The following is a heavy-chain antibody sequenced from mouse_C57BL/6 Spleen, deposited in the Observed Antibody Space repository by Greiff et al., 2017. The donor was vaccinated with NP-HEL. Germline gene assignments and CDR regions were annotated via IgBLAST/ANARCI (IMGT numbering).Heavy chain of an antibody. CDR3: AREDYYGSTDY. Sequence: QVQLQQPGTELVKPGASVKLSCKASGYNFTSYWMHWVKQRPGQGLAWIGNINPSNGGTNYNEKFKSKATLTVDKSSSTAYMQLGSLTSEDSAVYYCAREDYYGSTDYWGQGTTLTVSS. V-gene: IGHV1-53*01. CDR1: GYNFTSYW. J-gene: IGHJ2*01. CDR2: INPSNGGT. D-gene: IGHD1-1*01.